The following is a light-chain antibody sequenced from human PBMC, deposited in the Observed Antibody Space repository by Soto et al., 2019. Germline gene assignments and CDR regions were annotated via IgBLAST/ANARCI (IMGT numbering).Light chain of an antibody. CDR1: SSNIGSNC. Sequence: QSVLTQPPSASGTPGQRVTISCSGSSSNIGSNCVYWYQQLPGTAPKLLIYSNNQRPSGVPDRFSGSKSGTSASLAISGLRSEDEADYYCAAWDDSLSGYVFGTGTKLTVL. CDR3: AAWDDSLSGYV. J-gene: IGLJ1*01. V-gene: IGLV1-47*02. CDR2: SNN.